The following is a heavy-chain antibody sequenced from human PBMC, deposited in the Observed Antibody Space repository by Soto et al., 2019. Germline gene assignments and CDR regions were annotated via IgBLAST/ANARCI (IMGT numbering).Heavy chain of an antibody. CDR3: ARGSAMVVSGSYYFDY. D-gene: IGHD2-2*01. V-gene: IGHV1-18*01. CDR2: INAYNGNT. CDR1: GYTFTSYG. J-gene: IGHJ4*02. Sequence: ASVKVSCKASGYTFTSYGISWVRQAPGQGLEWMGIINAYNGNTNYAQKFQGRVTMTRDTSTSTVYMELSSLRSEDTAVYYCARGSAMVVSGSYYFDYWGQGTLVTVSS.